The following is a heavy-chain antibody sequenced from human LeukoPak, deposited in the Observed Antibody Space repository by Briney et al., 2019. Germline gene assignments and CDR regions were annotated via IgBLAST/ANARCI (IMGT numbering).Heavy chain of an antibody. CDR2: INPNSGGT. J-gene: IGHJ4*02. V-gene: IGHV1-2*02. CDR1: GGTFSSYA. Sequence: ASVKVSCKASGGTFSSYAISWVRQAPGQGLEWMGWINPNSGGTNYAQKFQGRVTMTRDTSISTAYMELSRLRSDDTAVYYCARGGLDSSGWYNFDYWGQGTLVTVSS. D-gene: IGHD6-19*01. CDR3: ARGGLDSSGWYNFDY.